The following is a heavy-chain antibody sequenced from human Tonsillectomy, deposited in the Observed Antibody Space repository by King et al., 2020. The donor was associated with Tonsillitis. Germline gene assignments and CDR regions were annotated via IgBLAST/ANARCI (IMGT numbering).Heavy chain of an antibody. CDR1: GFSFSNAW. J-gene: IGHJ3*02. V-gene: IGHV3-15*01. Sequence: VQLVESGGGLVKPGGSLRLSCAASGFSFSNAWMRWVRQAPGKGLEWVGRIKSKTDGETTDYAAPVEGRFTISRDDSKTTVYLHMSSLKTEDTAVYYCTTAGLADYGDSVDAFDIWGQGTMVTVSS. CDR2: IKSKTDGETT. D-gene: IGHD4-17*01. CDR3: TTAGLADYGDSVDAFDI.